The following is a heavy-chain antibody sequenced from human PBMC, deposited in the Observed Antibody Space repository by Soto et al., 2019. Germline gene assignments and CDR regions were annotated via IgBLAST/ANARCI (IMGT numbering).Heavy chain of an antibody. CDR2: IWYDGSNK. Sequence: GGSLRLSCAASGFTFSSYGMHWVRQAPGKGLEWVAVIWYDGSNKYYADSVKGRFTISRDNSKNTLYLQMNSLRAEDTAVYYCAREDYDSSYPVAFDIWGQGTMVTVSS. V-gene: IGHV3-33*01. D-gene: IGHD3-22*01. CDR3: AREDYDSSYPVAFDI. J-gene: IGHJ3*02. CDR1: GFTFSSYG.